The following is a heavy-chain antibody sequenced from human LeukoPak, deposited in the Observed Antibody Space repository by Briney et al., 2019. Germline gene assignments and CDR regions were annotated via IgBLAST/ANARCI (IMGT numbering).Heavy chain of an antibody. CDR2: ISDSGGRT. D-gene: IGHD3-3*01. J-gene: IGHJ4*02. Sequence: PGGSLRLSCAVSGITLSNYGMSWVRQAPGKGLEWVAGISDSGGRTNYADSVKGRFTISRDNPKNTIYLQMNSLRAEDTAVYFCAKRGSVIRVIIVGFHKEAYYFDSWGQGALVTVSS. CDR1: GITLSNYG. V-gene: IGHV3-23*01. CDR3: AKRGSVIRVIIVGFHKEAYYFDS.